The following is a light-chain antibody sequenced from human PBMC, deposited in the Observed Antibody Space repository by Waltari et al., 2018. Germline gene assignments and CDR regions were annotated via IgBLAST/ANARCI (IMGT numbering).Light chain of an antibody. Sequence: IVLPQSPGTLSLSPGEGATLSCRASQTLSKNYLAWYQQKPGQAPRLLIYGASSRAAGIPDRFSGSGSGTYFTLTISRLEPDDFAMYYCQQYGSSVLYTFGQGTKLEIK. V-gene: IGKV3-20*01. CDR2: GAS. CDR1: QTLSKNY. J-gene: IGKJ2*01. CDR3: QQYGSSVLYT.